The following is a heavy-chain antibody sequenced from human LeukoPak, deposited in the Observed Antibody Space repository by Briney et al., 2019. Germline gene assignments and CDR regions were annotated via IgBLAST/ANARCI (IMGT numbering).Heavy chain of an antibody. Sequence: GGSLRLSCAASGFTFDDYGMSWVRQAPGKGLEWVSGINWNGGSTGYADSVKGRFTISRDNAKNSLYLQMNSLRAEDTAVYYCARGTATDHYYYYYMDVWGKGTTVTVSS. CDR3: ARGTATDHYYYYYMDV. D-gene: IGHD2-2*01. J-gene: IGHJ6*03. CDR2: INWNGGST. V-gene: IGHV3-20*04. CDR1: GFTFDDYG.